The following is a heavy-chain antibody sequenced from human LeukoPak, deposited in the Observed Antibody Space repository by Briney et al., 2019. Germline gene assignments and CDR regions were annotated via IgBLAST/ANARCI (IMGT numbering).Heavy chain of an antibody. CDR2: IYYSGST. CDR1: GGSISSYY. V-gene: IGHV4-59*01. D-gene: IGHD3-22*01. CDR3: AREDTMIDY. Sequence: WETLSLTCTVSGGSISSYYWSWIRQPPGKGLEWIGYIYYSGSTNYNPSLKSRVTISVDTSKNQFSLKLSSVTAADTAVYYCAREDTMIDYWGQGTLVTVSS. J-gene: IGHJ4*02.